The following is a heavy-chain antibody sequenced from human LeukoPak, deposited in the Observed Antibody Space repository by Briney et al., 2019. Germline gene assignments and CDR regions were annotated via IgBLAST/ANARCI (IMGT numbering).Heavy chain of an antibody. D-gene: IGHD2-2*02. CDR3: AKADALAAIHPEDY. J-gene: IGHJ4*02. Sequence: GGSMRLSCAASGFTFSSYAMSWVRQAPGKGLEWVSAISGSGGSTYYADSVKGRFTISRDNSKNTLYLQMNSLRAEDTAVYYCAKADALAAIHPEDYWGQGTLVTVSS. CDR2: ISGSGGST. V-gene: IGHV3-23*01. CDR1: GFTFSSYA.